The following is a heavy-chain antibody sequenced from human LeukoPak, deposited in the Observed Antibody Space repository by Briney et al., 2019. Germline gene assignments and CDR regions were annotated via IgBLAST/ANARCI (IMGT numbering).Heavy chain of an antibody. V-gene: IGHV4-30-4*01. J-gene: IGHJ5*02. CDR1: GGSISSGDYY. D-gene: IGHD3-22*01. Sequence: SETLSLTCTVSGGSISSGDYYWSWIRQPPGKGLEWIAYMYYSGSTYYNPSLKSRVTMSADTSKNQLSLKLSSVTAEDTAVYYCARPYYYDSRIDPWGQGILVTVSS. CDR2: MYYSGST. CDR3: ARPYYYDSRIDP.